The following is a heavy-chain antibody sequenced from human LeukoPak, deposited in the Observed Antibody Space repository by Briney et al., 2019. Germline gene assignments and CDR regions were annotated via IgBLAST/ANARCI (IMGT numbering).Heavy chain of an antibody. J-gene: IGHJ4*02. D-gene: IGHD3-22*01. CDR1: GFTFSSYA. Sequence: QPGGSLRLSCAASGFTFSSYAMSWVRQAPVKGLEWVSAISGSGGSTYYADSVKGRFTISRDNSKNTLYLQMNSLRAEDTAVYYCATSGYYTYYFDYWGQGTLVTVSS. CDR3: ATSGYYTYYFDY. CDR2: ISGSGGST. V-gene: IGHV3-23*01.